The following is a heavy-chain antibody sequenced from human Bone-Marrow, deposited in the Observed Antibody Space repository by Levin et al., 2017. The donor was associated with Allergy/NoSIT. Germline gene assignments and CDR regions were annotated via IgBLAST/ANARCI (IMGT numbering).Heavy chain of an antibody. D-gene: IGHD3-22*01. CDR2: ISKDGSNK. Sequence: GESLKISCAASGFTFSTYAMHWVRQAPGKGLEWVAVISKDGSNKYYADSVKGRFTISRDNSKNTLYLQMNSLRAEDTAVYYCAPLDLYDCSGWLDYWGQGTLVTVSS. CDR3: APLDLYDCSGWLDY. J-gene: IGHJ4*02. CDR1: GFTFSTYA. V-gene: IGHV3-30-3*01.